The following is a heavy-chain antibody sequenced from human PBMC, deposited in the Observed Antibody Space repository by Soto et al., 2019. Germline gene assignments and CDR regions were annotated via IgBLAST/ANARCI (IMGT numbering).Heavy chain of an antibody. CDR3: ARGGIAVAGKNYYYGMDV. D-gene: IGHD6-19*01. J-gene: IGHJ6*02. CDR2: INPNSGGT. CDR1: GYTFTGYY. Sequence: ASVKVSCKAPGYTFTGYYMHWVRQAPGQGLEWMGWINPNSGGTNYAQKFQGWVTMTRDTSISTAYMELSRLRSDDTAVYYCARGGIAVAGKNYYYGMDVWGQGTTVTVSS. V-gene: IGHV1-2*04.